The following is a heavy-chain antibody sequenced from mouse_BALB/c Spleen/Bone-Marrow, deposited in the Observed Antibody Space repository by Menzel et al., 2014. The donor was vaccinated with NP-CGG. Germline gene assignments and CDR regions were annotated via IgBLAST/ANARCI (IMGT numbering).Heavy chain of an antibody. J-gene: IGHJ3*01. CDR2: ISSGGSYT. V-gene: IGHV5-6*01. CDR3: ARHDSAWFAY. Sequence: EVHLVESGGNLVKPGGSLKLSCAASGFTFSSYGMSWVRQTPDRRLEWVATISSGGSYTYYPDSVKDRFTISRDNAKNTLYLQMSSLRSEDTAMYYCARHDSAWFAYWGQGTLVTVSA. CDR1: GFTFSSYG. D-gene: IGHD2-4*01.